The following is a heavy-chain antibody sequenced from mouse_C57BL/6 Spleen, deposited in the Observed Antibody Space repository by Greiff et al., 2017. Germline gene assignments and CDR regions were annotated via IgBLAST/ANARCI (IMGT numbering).Heavy chain of an antibody. CDR1: GYAFSSYW. D-gene: IGHD2-1*01. Sequence: QVQLQQSGAELVKPGASVKISCKASGYAFSSYWMNWVKQRPGKGLEWIGQIYPGDGDTNYNGKFKGKATLTADKSSSTAYMQLRSLTSEDSAVYFCARCPLYYPYYFDYWGQGTTLTVSS. J-gene: IGHJ2*01. CDR3: ARCPLYYPYYFDY. CDR2: IYPGDGDT. V-gene: IGHV1-80*01.